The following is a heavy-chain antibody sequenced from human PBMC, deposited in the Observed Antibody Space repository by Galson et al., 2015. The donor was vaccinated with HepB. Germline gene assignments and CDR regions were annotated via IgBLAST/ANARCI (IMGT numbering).Heavy chain of an antibody. V-gene: IGHV4-34*01. Sequence: LSLTCAVYNGSPSGYFWSWIRQPPGKGLEWIGEINNSGITNYNPSLRSRVTISLEKSKNQFSLKLSSVTAADTAVYYCASQGPNPSPDHYHRSGFYWGYWGQGTLVTVSS. CDR3: ASQGPNPSPDHYHRSGFYWGY. J-gene: IGHJ4*02. CDR1: NGSPSGYF. CDR2: INNSGIT. D-gene: IGHD3-22*01.